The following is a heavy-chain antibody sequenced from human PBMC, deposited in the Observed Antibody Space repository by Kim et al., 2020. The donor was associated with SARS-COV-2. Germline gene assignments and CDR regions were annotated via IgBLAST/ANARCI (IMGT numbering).Heavy chain of an antibody. Sequence: LENRVTIYVDTSKNQFSLTLSSVTAADTAVYYCARRLQYYYDSSGSPFDYWGQGTLVTVSS. V-gene: IGHV4-39*01. D-gene: IGHD3-22*01. CDR3: ARRLQYYYDSSGSPFDY. J-gene: IGHJ4*02.